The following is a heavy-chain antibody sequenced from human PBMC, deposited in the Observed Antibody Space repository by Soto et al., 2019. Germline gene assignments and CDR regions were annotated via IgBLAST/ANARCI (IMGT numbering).Heavy chain of an antibody. J-gene: IGHJ4*02. CDR2: IRSFGSTT. Sequence: GSLRLSCAASGFTFSNYGMSWVRQAPGKGLEWVSGIRSFGSTTYYADSVKGRFTISRDNSKNRLLLQMNSLKGEDTAVYYCARDVEGGWYEAFDSWGQGTLVTVSS. D-gene: IGHD6-19*01. V-gene: IGHV3-23*01. CDR1: GFTFSNYG. CDR3: ARDVEGGWYEAFDS.